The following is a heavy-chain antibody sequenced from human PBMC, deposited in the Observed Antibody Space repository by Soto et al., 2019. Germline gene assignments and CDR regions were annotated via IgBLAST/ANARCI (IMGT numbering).Heavy chain of an antibody. CDR3: AKEHRPRYCSGGSCPISS. CDR2: ISYDGSNK. Sequence: GGSLRLSCAASGFTFSSYGMHWVRQAPGKGLEWVAVISYDGSNKYYADSVKGRFTISRDNSKNTLYLQMNSLRAEDTAVYYCAKEHRPRYCSGGSCPISSWGQGTMVTVSS. V-gene: IGHV3-30*18. J-gene: IGHJ3*01. D-gene: IGHD2-15*01. CDR1: GFTFSSYG.